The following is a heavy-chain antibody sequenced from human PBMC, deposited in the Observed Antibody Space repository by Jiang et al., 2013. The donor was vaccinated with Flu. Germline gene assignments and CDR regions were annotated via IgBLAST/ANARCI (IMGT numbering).Heavy chain of an antibody. CDR3: ARHGDLHLSGVYYKHRYFDY. CDR1: GASISSITYY. V-gene: IGHV4-39*01. J-gene: IGHJ4*02. Sequence: GSGLVKPSETLSLTCSVSGASISSITYYWGWIRQPPGKGLEWIGNIYSTGVTHYNPSLQSRVTLSVDTSKNQFSLRLSSVTAADTAVYYCARHGDLHLSGVYYKHRYFDYWGQGTLVTVSS. D-gene: IGHD3-3*02. CDR2: IYSTGVT.